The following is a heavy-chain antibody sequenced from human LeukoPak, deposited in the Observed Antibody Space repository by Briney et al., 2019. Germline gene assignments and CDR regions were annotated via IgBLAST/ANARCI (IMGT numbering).Heavy chain of an antibody. Sequence: ASVKVSCKASGYTLTGYYMHWVRQAPGQGLEWMGWINPNSGGTNYAQKFQGRVTMTRDTSISTAYMELSRLRSDDTAVYYCATDAVDYVWGSYRYFDYWGQGTLVTVSS. CDR1: GYTLTGYY. J-gene: IGHJ4*02. CDR2: INPNSGGT. D-gene: IGHD3-16*02. CDR3: ATDAVDYVWGSYRYFDY. V-gene: IGHV1-2*02.